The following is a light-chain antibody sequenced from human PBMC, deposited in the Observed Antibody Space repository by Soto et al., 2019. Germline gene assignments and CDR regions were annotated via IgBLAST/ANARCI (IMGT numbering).Light chain of an antibody. Sequence: DIQMTQSPSSLSASVEDRGIITCRASQSISNHLNWYQQKPGKAPKLLIYAASSLQSGVPSRFSGSGSGTDFTLTISSLQPEDFATYYCQQSYSTPRTFGQGTKVDIK. CDR2: AAS. J-gene: IGKJ1*01. CDR3: QQSYSTPRT. CDR1: QSISNH. V-gene: IGKV1-39*01.